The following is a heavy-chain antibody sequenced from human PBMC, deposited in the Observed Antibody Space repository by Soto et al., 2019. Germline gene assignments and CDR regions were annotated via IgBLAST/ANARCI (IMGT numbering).Heavy chain of an antibody. V-gene: IGHV1-18*04. D-gene: IGHD3-22*01. Sequence: QVQLVQSGAEVKKSGASVKVSCKASGYTFTSYGITWVRQAPGQGLEWMGWISGYNGNTNYAQMLQGRITMTIDTSTSTAYMDLRSLKSDDTAVYFCARGNYFDSSGHFDYWGQGTVVTVSS. CDR3: ARGNYFDSSGHFDY. J-gene: IGHJ4*02. CDR1: GYTFTSYG. CDR2: ISGYNGNT.